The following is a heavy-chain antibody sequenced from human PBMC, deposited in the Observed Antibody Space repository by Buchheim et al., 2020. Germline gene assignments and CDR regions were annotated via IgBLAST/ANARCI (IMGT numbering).Heavy chain of an antibody. D-gene: IGHD3-22*01. CDR1: RFTFTTSW. Sequence: EVQLVESGGGLVQPGGSLRLSCAASRFTFTTSWMSWVRRAPGRGLEWVATMTKDGREKYYADSVMGRFTLSRDNTKNTLYLQMNSLRAEDTAVYYCARGSTYDSSGYSHYFDNWGQGTL. J-gene: IGHJ4*02. CDR3: ARGSTYDSSGYSHYFDN. V-gene: IGHV3-7*04. CDR2: MTKDGREK.